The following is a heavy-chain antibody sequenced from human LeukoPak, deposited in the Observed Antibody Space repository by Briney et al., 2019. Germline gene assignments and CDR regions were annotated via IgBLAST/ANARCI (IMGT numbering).Heavy chain of an antibody. CDR1: GFTFSDYY. CDR2: INHSGST. Sequence: GSLRLSCAASGFTFSDYYMSWIRQPPGKGLEWIGEINHSGSTNYNPSLKSRVTISVDTSKNRFSLKLSSVTAADTAVYYCAGWVRGSWGGDGYWGQGTLVTVSS. V-gene: IGHV4-34*08. D-gene: IGHD5-24*01. CDR3: AGWVRGSWGGDGY. J-gene: IGHJ4*02.